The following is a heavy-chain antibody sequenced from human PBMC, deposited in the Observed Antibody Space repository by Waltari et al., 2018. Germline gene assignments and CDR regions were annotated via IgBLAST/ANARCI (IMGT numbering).Heavy chain of an antibody. CDR1: GGSISSSSYY. V-gene: IGHV4-39*01. Sequence: QLQLQESGPGLVKPSETLSLTCTVSGGSISSSSYYWGWIRQPPGKGLEWIGSIYYSGRTYYNPSRKSRVTISVDTSKNQFSLKLSSVTAADTAVYYCARGPDYDFWSGYFTFDYWGQGTLVTVSS. D-gene: IGHD3-3*01. CDR2: IYYSGRT. CDR3: ARGPDYDFWSGYFTFDY. J-gene: IGHJ4*02.